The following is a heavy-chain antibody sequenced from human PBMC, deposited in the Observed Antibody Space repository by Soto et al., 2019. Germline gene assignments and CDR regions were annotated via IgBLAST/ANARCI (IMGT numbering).Heavy chain of an antibody. D-gene: IGHD3-9*01. CDR1: GFAFSSYS. V-gene: IGHV3-21*01. Sequence: GGSLRLSCAASGFAFSSYSMNWVRQAPGKGLEWVSSISSSSSYIYYADSVKGRFTISRDNAKNSLYLQMNSLRAEDTAVYYCARTDYDISDAFDIWGQGTMVTVSS. CDR3: ARTDYDISDAFDI. J-gene: IGHJ3*02. CDR2: ISSSSSYI.